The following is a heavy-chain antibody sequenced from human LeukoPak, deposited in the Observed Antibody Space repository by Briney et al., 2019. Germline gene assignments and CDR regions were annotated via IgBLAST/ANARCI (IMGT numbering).Heavy chain of an antibody. Sequence: GGSLRLSCAASRFTFSNYGMSWVRQAPGKGLEWVSSISSSSNYIYYADSVKGRFTISRDNAKNSLYLQMNSLRAEDTAVYYCARDLTDDFWSGYHFDYWGQGTLATVSS. D-gene: IGHD3-3*01. J-gene: IGHJ4*02. CDR3: ARDLTDDFWSGYHFDY. CDR1: RFTFSNYG. CDR2: ISSSSNYI. V-gene: IGHV3-21*01.